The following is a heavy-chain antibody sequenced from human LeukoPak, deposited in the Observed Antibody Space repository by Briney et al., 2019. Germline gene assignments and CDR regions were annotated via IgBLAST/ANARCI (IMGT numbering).Heavy chain of an antibody. CDR3: TRMTAGHDY. V-gene: IGHV4-34*01. J-gene: IGHJ4*02. CDR2: INHSGYT. Sequence: SETLSLTCAVSGVSFNDYYWSWVRQTPGKGLEWIGEINHSGYTNDSPSLKSRVTLSIDTTRKQFSLNLRSVTVADTGIYYCTRMTAGHDYWGQGTLVTVSS. CDR1: GVSFNDYY. D-gene: IGHD2-21*02.